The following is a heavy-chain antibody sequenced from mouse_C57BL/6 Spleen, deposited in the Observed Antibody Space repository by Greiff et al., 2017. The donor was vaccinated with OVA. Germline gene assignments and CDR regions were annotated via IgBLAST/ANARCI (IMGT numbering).Heavy chain of an antibody. D-gene: IGHD4-1*01. V-gene: IGHV5-9*01. J-gene: IGHJ2*01. CDR1: GFTFSSYT. CDR3: ARHGLPNWDYCDY. CDR2: ISGGGGNT. Sequence: EVHLVESGGGLVKPGGSLKLSCAASGFTFSSYTMSWVRQTPEKRLEWVATISGGGGNTYYPESVKGRFTISRDNAKNTLYLQMSSLRSEDTAFYYCARHGLPNWDYCDYWGQGTTLTVSS.